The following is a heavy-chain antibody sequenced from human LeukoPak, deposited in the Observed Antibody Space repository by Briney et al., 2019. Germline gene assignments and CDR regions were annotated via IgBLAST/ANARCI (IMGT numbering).Heavy chain of an antibody. CDR3: ARRMAAYMEHAFDI. V-gene: IGHV5-51*01. Sequence: GESLKISCKGSGYSITSYWIGWVRQMPGKGLEWMGIIYPGDSDTRYSPSFQGQVTISADKSISTAYLQWSSLKASDTTMYYCARRMAAYMEHAFDIWGQGTMVTVSS. D-gene: IGHD2-15*01. CDR2: IYPGDSDT. CDR1: GYSITSYW. J-gene: IGHJ3*02.